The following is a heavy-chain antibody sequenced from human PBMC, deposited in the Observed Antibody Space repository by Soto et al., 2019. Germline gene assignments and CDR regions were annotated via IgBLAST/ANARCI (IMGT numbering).Heavy chain of an antibody. V-gene: IGHV3-7*03. D-gene: IGHD3-10*01. CDR3: VLGRGAY. CDR1: GFTFSNSY. CDR2: IKEDGSVK. J-gene: IGHJ4*02. Sequence: GGSLRLSCAASGFTFSNSYMAWVRQAPGKWLEFMATIKEDGSVKYYVDSVKGRFTISRDNTKNSLYLQMHSLRAEDTAVYYCVLGRGAYWGQGTLVTVSS.